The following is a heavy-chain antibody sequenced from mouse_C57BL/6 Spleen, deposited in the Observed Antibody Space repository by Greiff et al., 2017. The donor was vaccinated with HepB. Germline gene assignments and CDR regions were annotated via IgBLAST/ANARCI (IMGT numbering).Heavy chain of an antibody. CDR1: GYAFSSSW. J-gene: IGHJ4*01. Sequence: QVQLQQPGAELVKPGASVKLSCKASGYAFSSSWMNWVKQRPGKGLEWIGRIYPGDGDTNYNGKFKGKATLTADKSSSTAYMQLSSLTSEDSAVYFCARSPTVGAMDYWGQGTSVTVSS. CDR3: ARSPTVGAMDY. D-gene: IGHD1-1*01. V-gene: IGHV1-82*01. CDR2: IYPGDGDT.